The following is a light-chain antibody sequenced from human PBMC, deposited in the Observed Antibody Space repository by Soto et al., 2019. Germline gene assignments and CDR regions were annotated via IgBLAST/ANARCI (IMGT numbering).Light chain of an antibody. CDR3: QQYNDWPPRYT. CDR1: QSVSSN. Sequence: EIVMTQSPATLSVSQGERVSLSCRASQSVSSNVACYQQKLGQAPRLLMFAASTRAPGIPARFSGSGSVIEFTLTISSLQSEDFAVYYCQQYNDWPPRYTFGQGTKLEIK. J-gene: IGKJ2*01. V-gene: IGKV3-15*01. CDR2: AAS.